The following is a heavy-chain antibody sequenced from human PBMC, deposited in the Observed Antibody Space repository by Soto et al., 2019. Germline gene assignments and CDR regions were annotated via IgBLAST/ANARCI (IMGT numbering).Heavy chain of an antibody. CDR3: VRKVSSSDSSAYHPDFDY. J-gene: IGHJ4*02. CDR1: GGSISSGDYY. CDR2: IYYSGST. Sequence: QVQLQESGPGLVKPSQTLSLTCTVSGGSISSGDYYWSLIRQPPGKGLEWIWYIYYSGSTYYNPYLKHRVTISVATSQHQFPRKLSSVTAAATAVYSCVRKVSSSDSSAYHPDFDYWGQGTLVTVSS. V-gene: IGHV4-30-4*01. D-gene: IGHD3-22*01.